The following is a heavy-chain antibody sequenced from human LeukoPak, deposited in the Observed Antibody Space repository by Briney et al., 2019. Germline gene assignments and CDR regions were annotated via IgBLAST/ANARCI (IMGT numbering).Heavy chain of an antibody. J-gene: IGHJ4*02. V-gene: IGHV1-2*02. CDR3: ARDPSSVTLYFFDY. CDR1: GYTYRRNY. Sequence: ASVKVSCKASGYTYRRNYIHWLRPAPGQGLEWVGWIDANNGDTKSAQKFQGRVTMSRDTSISTAYMDLSSLSPDDAAVYYCARDPSSVTLYFFDYWGQGTLVTVSS. CDR2: IDANNGDT. D-gene: IGHD4-11*01.